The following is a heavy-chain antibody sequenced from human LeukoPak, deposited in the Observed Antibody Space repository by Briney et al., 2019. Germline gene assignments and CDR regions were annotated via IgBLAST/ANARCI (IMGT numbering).Heavy chain of an antibody. CDR2: INAGNGNT. V-gene: IGHV1-3*01. CDR1: GYTFTSYA. Sequence: ASVKVSCKASGYTFTSYAMHWVRQAPGQRLEWMGWINAGNGNTKYSQKFQGRVTITRDTSASTAYMELSSLRSEDTAVYYCARDPPLITMVRGVSYLYGMDVWGQGTTVTVSS. J-gene: IGHJ6*02. D-gene: IGHD3-10*01. CDR3: ARDPPLITMVRGVSYLYGMDV.